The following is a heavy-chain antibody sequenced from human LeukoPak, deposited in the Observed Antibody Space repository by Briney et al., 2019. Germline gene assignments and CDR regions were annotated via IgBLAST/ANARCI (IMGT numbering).Heavy chain of an antibody. D-gene: IGHD1-1*01. V-gene: IGHV1-46*01. CDR1: GYTFTNYH. J-gene: IGHJ2*01. CDR3: ARPLSEMTTSLDFDL. CDR2: INPYSSFT. Sequence: ASVKVSCKASGYTFTNYHMHWVRQAPGQGLEWMGIINPYSSFTTYAQKFQGRVTTTRDTSTSTVYMELSSLRSEDTAVYYCARPLSEMTTSLDFDLWGRGSLVTVSS.